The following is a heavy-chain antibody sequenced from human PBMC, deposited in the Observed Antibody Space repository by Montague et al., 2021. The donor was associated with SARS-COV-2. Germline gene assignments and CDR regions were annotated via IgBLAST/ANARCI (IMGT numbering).Heavy chain of an antibody. J-gene: IGHJ4*02. CDR1: GFSLSTSGMC. Sequence: PALVKPTQTLTLTCTFSGFSLSTSGMCVSWIRQPPGKALEWLARXDWDDDKYYSTSLKTRLTIPKDTSKNQVVLTMTNVDPVDTATYYCAREIAAAGPALDYWGQGTLVTVSS. CDR3: AREIAAAGPALDY. D-gene: IGHD6-13*01. V-gene: IGHV2-70*11. CDR2: XDWDDDK.